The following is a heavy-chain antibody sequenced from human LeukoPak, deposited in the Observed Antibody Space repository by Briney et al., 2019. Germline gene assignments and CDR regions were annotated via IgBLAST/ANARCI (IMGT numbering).Heavy chain of an antibody. V-gene: IGHV1-69*04. D-gene: IGHD2-2*01. J-gene: IGHJ5*02. CDR3: ARGPVLGYCSSTSCDRWFDP. CDR1: GGTFSSYA. CDR2: IIPILGIA. Sequence: ASVNVSCKASGGTFSSYAISWVRQAPGQGLEWMGRIIPILGIANYAQKFQGRVTITADKSTSTAYMELSSLRSEDTAVYYCARGPVLGYCSSTSCDRWFDPWGQGTLVTVSS.